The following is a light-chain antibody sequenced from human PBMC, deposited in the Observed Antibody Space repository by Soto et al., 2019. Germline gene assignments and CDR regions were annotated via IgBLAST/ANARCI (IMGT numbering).Light chain of an antibody. CDR1: PSVSSS. J-gene: IGKJ5*01. CDR3: QQRSNWPVT. Sequence: EIVLTQSPATLSSSPGERATLSCRSSPSVSSSLAWYQQKPGQAPRLLIYGASNRAGGIPARFSGSGSGTDFTLIISSLEPEDFAVYYCQQRSNWPVTFGQGIRLEIK. CDR2: GAS. V-gene: IGKV3-11*01.